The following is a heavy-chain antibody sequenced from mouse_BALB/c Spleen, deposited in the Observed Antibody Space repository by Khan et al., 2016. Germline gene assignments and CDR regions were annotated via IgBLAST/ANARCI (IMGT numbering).Heavy chain of an antibody. V-gene: IGHV4-1*02. Sequence: EVKLLESGGGLVQPGGSLKLSCAALGFDFSRYWMSWVRQAPGHGLEWIGEINPDSSTINYTPSLKDKFIISSDNAKNTLYLQMSNVSSEDTVLYYCSRTGYYAYLVNWGQGTLVTVSA. D-gene: IGHD1-2*01. CDR3: SRTGYYAYLVN. CDR2: INPDSSTI. J-gene: IGHJ3*01. CDR1: GFDFSRYW.